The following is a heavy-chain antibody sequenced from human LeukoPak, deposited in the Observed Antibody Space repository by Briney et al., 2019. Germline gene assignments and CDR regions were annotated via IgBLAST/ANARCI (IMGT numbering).Heavy chain of an antibody. J-gene: IGHJ4*02. D-gene: IGHD1-14*01. CDR2: INHSGST. CDR3: ARGPLSGDPYRS. V-gene: IGHV4-34*01. Sequence: PPETLSLTCAVYGGSFSGYYWSWIRQPPGKGLEWIGEINHSGSTNYNPSLKSRVTISVDTSKNQFSLKLSSVTAADTAVYYCARGPLSGDPYRSWGQGTVVAVSS. CDR1: GGSFSGYY.